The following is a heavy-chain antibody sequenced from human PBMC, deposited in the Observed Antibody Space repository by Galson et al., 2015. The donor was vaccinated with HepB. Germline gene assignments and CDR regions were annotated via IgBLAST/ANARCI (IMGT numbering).Heavy chain of an antibody. J-gene: IGHJ3*02. CDR1: GFSLSTSGMC. Sequence: PALVIPTQTLTLTCTFSGFSLSTSGMCVSWIRQPPGKALEWLALIVWDDDKYYSTSLKTRLTISKDTSKNQVVLTMTNMDPVDTATYYCARTLMATMEPYAFDIWGQGTMVTVSS. CDR2: IVWDDDK. V-gene: IGHV2-70*01. CDR3: ARTLMATMEPYAFDI. D-gene: IGHD5-24*01.